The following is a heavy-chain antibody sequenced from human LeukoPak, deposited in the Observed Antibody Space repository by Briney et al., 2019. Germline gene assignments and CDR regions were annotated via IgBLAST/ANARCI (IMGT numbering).Heavy chain of an antibody. Sequence: GGSLRLSCAAAEFKFDDYDMHWVRQGPGKGLEWVAGISWSSGHMEYAESVKGRFTISRDNARNALYLQMDGLRRDDTALYYCVRSVVVVAATPTHFDLWGRGTQVIVSS. CDR3: VRSVVVVAATPTHFDL. CDR2: ISWSSGHM. V-gene: IGHV3-9*01. D-gene: IGHD2-15*01. J-gene: IGHJ2*01. CDR1: EFKFDDYD.